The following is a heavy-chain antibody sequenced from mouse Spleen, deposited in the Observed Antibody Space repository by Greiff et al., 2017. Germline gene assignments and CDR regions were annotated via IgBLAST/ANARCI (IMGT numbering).Heavy chain of an antibody. D-gene: IGHD2-1*01. V-gene: IGHV1-63*01. CDR3: AREGYYGNYDWYFDV. CDR2: IYPGGGYT. J-gene: IGHJ1*01. Sequence: QVQLQQSGAELVRPGTSVKMSCKASGYTFTNYWIGWAKQRPGHGLEWIGDIYPGGGYTNYNEKFKGKATLTADKSSSTAYMQFSSLTSEDSAIYYCAREGYYGNYDWYFDVWGAGTTVTVSS. CDR1: GYTFTNYW.